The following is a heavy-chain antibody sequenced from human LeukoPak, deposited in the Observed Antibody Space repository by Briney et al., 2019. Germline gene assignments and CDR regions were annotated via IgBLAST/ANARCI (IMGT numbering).Heavy chain of an antibody. J-gene: IGHJ4*02. CDR2: IKQDGSEK. V-gene: IGHV3-7*01. CDR1: GFTFSSYW. Sequence: GGSLRLSCAASGFTFSSYWMSWVRQAPGKGLEWVANIKQDGSEKYYVDSVKGRFTISRDNAKNSLYLQMNSLRAEDTAVYYCARDPSWSSSWYFDYWGQGTLVTVSS. D-gene: IGHD6-13*01. CDR3: ARDPSWSSSWYFDY.